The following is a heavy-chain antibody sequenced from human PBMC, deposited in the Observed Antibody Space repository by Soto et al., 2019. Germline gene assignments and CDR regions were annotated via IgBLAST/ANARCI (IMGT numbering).Heavy chain of an antibody. CDR2: IYYSGST. D-gene: IGHD2-15*01. CDR1: GGSISSYY. J-gene: IGHJ6*03. V-gene: IGHV4-59*08. CDR3: ARSSVGGYYYYYYMDV. Sequence: SETLSLTCTVSGGSISSYYWSWIRQPPGKGLEWIGYIYYSGSTNYNPSLKSRVTISVDTSKNQFSLKLSSVTAADTVVYYCARSSVGGYYYYYYMDVWGKGT.